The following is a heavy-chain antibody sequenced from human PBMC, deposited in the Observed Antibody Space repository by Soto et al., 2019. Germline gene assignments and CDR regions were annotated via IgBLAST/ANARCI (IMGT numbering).Heavy chain of an antibody. V-gene: IGHV4-31*03. CDR3: ARDRGNYGMDV. CDR2: VSPSGTT. CDR1: GDSISVGYY. J-gene: IGHJ6*02. Sequence: QVQLQEFGPGLVKLSQTLSLTCTVSGDSISVGYYWSWIRQHPGKGMEWIGYVSPSGTTYYNPSLNSRVSLSTDTSKNQFSLEVSSVTAANTAVDYGARDRGNYGMDVWGHGTTVPVSS.